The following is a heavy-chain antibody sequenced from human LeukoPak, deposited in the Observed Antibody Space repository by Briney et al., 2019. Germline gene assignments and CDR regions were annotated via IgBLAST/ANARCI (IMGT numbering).Heavy chain of an antibody. V-gene: IGHV3-48*03. CDR3: ARGGGKWELNFDY. J-gene: IGHJ4*02. D-gene: IGHD1-26*01. CDR2: ISSSGSTI. CDR1: GFTFSSYE. Sequence: GGSLRLSCAASGFTFSSYEMNWVRQAPGKGLEWVSYISSSGSTIYYADSVKGRFTISRDNAKNSLYLQMNSLRAEDTAVYYCARGGGKWELNFDYWGQGTLVTVSS.